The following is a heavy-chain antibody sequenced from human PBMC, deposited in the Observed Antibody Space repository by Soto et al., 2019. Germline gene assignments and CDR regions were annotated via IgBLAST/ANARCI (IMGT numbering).Heavy chain of an antibody. Sequence: QIRLVQSGGEVRTPGASVKVSCKASGYTFSSYGITWVRQAPGQGLEWLGWSNPSSGETNYTQKFKGRVTVTTDTSTTTGYMELRNLTFDDTAVYYCARDWYPRFDPWGQGTLVTVSS. CDR2: SNPSSGET. D-gene: IGHD6-13*01. V-gene: IGHV1-18*01. CDR1: GYTFSSYG. J-gene: IGHJ5*02. CDR3: ARDWYPRFDP.